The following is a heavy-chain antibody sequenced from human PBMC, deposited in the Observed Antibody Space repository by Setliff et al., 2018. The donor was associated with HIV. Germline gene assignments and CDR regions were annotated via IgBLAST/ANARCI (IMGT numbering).Heavy chain of an antibody. CDR3: ARYSPRGYTLTGPY. Sequence: SETLSLTCAVSASSINSDYCWGWIRQPPGKGLEWIGSTHHSGSTYYNPSLNSRVAISVDTSKNHFSLKLRSVTAADTAVYYCARYSPRGYTLTGPYWGQGTLVTVSS. V-gene: IGHV4-38-2*01. CDR1: ASSINSDYC. J-gene: IGHJ4*02. D-gene: IGHD6-25*01. CDR2: THHSGST.